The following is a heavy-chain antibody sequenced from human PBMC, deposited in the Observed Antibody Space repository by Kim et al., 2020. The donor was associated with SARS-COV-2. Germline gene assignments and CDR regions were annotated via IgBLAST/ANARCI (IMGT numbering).Heavy chain of an antibody. Sequence: ASVKVSCKASGYTFTSYGISWVRQAPGQGLEWMGWISAYNGNTNYAQKLQGRVTMTTDTSTSTAYMELRSLRSDDTAVYYCARGFVITFGGVIANDAFDIWGQGTMVTVSS. CDR1: GYTFTSYG. V-gene: IGHV1-18*04. CDR3: ARGFVITFGGVIANDAFDI. CDR2: ISAYNGNT. J-gene: IGHJ3*02. D-gene: IGHD3-16*02.